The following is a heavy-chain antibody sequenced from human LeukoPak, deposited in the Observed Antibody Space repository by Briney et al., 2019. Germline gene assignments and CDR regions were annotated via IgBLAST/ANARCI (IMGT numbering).Heavy chain of an antibody. J-gene: IGHJ4*02. V-gene: IGHV3-30*04. CDR1: GFTFSSYA. D-gene: IGHD1-26*01. CDR3: ANLIVGATAFDY. CDR2: ISYDGSNK. Sequence: GGSLRLSCAASGFTFSSYAMHWVRQAPGKGLEWVAVISYDGSNKYYADSVKDRFTISRDNSKNTLYLQMNSLRAEDTAVYYCANLIVGATAFDYWGQGTLVTVSS.